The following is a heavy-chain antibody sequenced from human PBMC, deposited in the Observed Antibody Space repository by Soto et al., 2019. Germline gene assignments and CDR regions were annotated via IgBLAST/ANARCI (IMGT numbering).Heavy chain of an antibody. V-gene: IGHV4-31*03. CDR1: GGSISSGRYY. CDR2: IHNSGTT. CDR3: ARGREEDYLFAGIDS. J-gene: IGHJ4*02. Sequence: QVQLQESGPGLVRPSQTLSLTCNVSGGSISSGRYYWSWIRKHPGKGLEWIGYIHNSGTTYYNPSLKSRVTISVDTSKNQFSLKVNSVSAADTAVFYCARGREEDYLFAGIDSWGQGTLVTVSS. D-gene: IGHD3-10*01.